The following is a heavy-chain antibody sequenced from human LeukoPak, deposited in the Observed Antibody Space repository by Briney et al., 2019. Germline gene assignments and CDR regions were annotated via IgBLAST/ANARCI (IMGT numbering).Heavy chain of an antibody. J-gene: IGHJ2*01. D-gene: IGHD3-22*01. CDR2: IYHSGST. V-gene: IGHV4-59*01. CDR1: DGSISSYY. CDR3: ARNQHSYDSSGPGYWYFDL. Sequence: SETLSLTCTVSDGSISSYYWSWIRQPPGKGLEWVGYIYHSGSTNYNPSLKSRVTISVDTSKNEFSLKLSSVTAADTAMYYCARNQHSYDSSGPGYWYFDLWGRGTLVTVSS.